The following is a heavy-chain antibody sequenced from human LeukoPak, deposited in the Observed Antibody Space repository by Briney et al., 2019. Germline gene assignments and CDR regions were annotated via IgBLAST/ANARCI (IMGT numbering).Heavy chain of an antibody. CDR2: INPNSGGT. CDR1: GYTLTGYY. CDR3: ARVMVSRSLGY. J-gene: IGHJ4*02. Sequence: GASVKVSCKASGYTLTGYYMHWVRQAPGQGLEGMGWINPNSGGTNYAQKFQGRVTMTRDTSISTAYMELSRLRSDDTAVYYCARVMVSRSLGYWGQGTLVTVSS. V-gene: IGHV1-2*02. D-gene: IGHD2-8*01.